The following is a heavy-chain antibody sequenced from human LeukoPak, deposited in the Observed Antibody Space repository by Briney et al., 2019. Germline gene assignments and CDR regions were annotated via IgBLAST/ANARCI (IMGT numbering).Heavy chain of an antibody. CDR1: GYTFSAYE. CDR3: ARHTSWYPNDY. Sequence: ASVKVSCKASGYTFSAYEINWVRQASGQGLEWVGWVNTNTGKTDYAQKFQGRVTMTRATSLSTVHMELSGLRSDDTAVYYCARHTSWYPNDYWGQGTLVTVSS. CDR2: VNTNTGKT. J-gene: IGHJ4*02. V-gene: IGHV1-8*02. D-gene: IGHD1-14*01.